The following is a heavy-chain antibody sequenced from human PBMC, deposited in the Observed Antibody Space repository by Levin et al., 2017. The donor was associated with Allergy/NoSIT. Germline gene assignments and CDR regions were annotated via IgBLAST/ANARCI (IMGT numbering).Heavy chain of an antibody. CDR1: GFTFSSYG. CDR3: ARVLRFYYYYYMDV. Sequence: RGESPKISCAASGFTFSSYGMHWVRQAPGKGLEWVAVIWDDGYKKYYADSVKGRFTISRDNSKNTLYLQMNSLRAEDTAVYYCARVLRFYYYYYMDVWGKGTTVTVSS. D-gene: IGHD5-12*01. CDR2: IWDDGYKK. J-gene: IGHJ6*03. V-gene: IGHV3-33*01.